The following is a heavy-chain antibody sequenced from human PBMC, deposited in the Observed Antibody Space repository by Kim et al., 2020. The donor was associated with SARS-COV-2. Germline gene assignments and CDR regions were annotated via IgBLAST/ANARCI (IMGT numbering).Heavy chain of an antibody. Sequence: ITTHAESVRGRFTISRHDAKNTQYLQMNSLRADDTAVYYCARDEGSGLGYWGQGTLVTVSS. CDR3: ARDEGSGLGY. D-gene: IGHD6-19*01. V-gene: IGHV3-74*01. CDR2: IT. J-gene: IGHJ4*02.